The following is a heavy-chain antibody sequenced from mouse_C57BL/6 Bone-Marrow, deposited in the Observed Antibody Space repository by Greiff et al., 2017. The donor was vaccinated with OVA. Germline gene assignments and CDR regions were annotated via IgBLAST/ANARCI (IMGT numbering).Heavy chain of an antibody. CDR2: INPNNGGT. Sequence: DVKLQESGPELVKPGASVKIPCKASGYTFTDYNMDWVKQSHGKSLEWIGDINPNNGGTIYNQKFKGKATLTVDKSSSTAYMELRSLTSEDTAVYYCASVTGTGWYFDVWGTGTTVTVSS. CDR3: ASVTGTGWYFDV. J-gene: IGHJ1*03. V-gene: IGHV1-18*01. D-gene: IGHD4-1*01. CDR1: GYTFTDYN.